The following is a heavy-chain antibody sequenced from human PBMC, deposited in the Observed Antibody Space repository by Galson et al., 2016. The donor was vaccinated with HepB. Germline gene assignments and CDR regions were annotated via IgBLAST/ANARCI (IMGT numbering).Heavy chain of an antibody. CDR1: GFSFPNYW. CDR3: ARSGPYYFDEEHGFDI. V-gene: IGHV5-51*01. J-gene: IGHJ3*02. D-gene: IGHD3-22*01. CDR2: IYPRDSHT. Sequence: QSGAEVKKPGESLKISCKGSGFSFPNYWIGWVRQMPGKGLEWMGIIYPRDSHTKYSPSFQGQVTIPADKSISTAYLQWRSLKASDNAMYYCARSGPYYFDEEHGFDIWGQGTIVTASS.